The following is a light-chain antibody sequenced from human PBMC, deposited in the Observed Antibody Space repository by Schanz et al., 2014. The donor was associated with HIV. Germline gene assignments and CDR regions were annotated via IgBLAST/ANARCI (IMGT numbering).Light chain of an antibody. CDR1: SSDVGGYDF. V-gene: IGLV2-14*01. Sequence: QSALTQPASVSGSPGQSINISCTGTSSDVGGYDFVSWYQQHPGKAPKLMIYDVTNRPSGVSNRFSGSKSGNTASLTISGLQAEDEADYYCSSYTVISTGVFGTGTKLTVL. CDR2: DVT. J-gene: IGLJ1*01. CDR3: SSYTVISTGV.